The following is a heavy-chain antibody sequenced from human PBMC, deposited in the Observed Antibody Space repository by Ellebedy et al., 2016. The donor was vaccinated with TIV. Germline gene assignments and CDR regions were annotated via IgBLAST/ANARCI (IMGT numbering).Heavy chain of an antibody. J-gene: IGHJ4*02. CDR1: GFTFSSFV. CDR3: AKKGATTGDFDY. D-gene: IGHD1-26*01. Sequence: GESLKISXAASGFTFSSFVMTWVRQAPGKGLEWVSAISGSGDSIYYADSVKGRFTISRDNSKNTLYLQMNSLRPEDTALYYCAKKGATTGDFDYWGQGTLVTVSS. V-gene: IGHV3-23*01. CDR2: ISGSGDSI.